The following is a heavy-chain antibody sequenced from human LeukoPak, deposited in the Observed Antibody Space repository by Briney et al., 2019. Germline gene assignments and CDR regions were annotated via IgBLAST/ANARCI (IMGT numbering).Heavy chain of an antibody. Sequence: GGSLRLSCAASGFTFSSYSMNWVRQAPGKGLEWVSSISSSSSYIYYADSVKGRFTISRDNAKNSPYLQMNSLRAEDTAVYYCARGGGSYPFFDYWGQGVLVTVSS. D-gene: IGHD1-26*01. CDR1: GFTFSSYS. J-gene: IGHJ4*02. CDR2: ISSSSSYI. V-gene: IGHV3-21*01. CDR3: ARGGGSYPFFDY.